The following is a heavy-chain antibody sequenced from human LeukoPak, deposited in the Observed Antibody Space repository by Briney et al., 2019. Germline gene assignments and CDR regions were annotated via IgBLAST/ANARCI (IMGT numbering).Heavy chain of an antibody. CDR2: INHRGDT. D-gene: IGHD3-16*01. V-gene: IGHV4-34*01. J-gene: IGHJ4*02. CDR1: GGSFSTYY. CDR3: ARWASISRQPGGFFDH. Sequence: PSETLSLTCAVYGGSFSTYYWSWIRQSPGKGLEWIAEINHRGDTNYNPSVKSRVTISVDTSKNQFSLNLNSVTAADTAVYYCARWASISRQPGGFFDHWGQGTLVTVSS.